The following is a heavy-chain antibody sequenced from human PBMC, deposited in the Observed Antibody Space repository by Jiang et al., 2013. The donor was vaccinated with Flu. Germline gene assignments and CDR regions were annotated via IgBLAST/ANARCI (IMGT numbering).Heavy chain of an antibody. Sequence: PGLVKPSETLSLTCTVSGDSISRYYWGWIRQPPGKGLEWIGYISYSGSTNYNPSLRSRVTISLDTSKNQFSLSLHSVTAADTATYYCARDLGYCSGGFCNSGFYYGMDVWGLGTTVTVSS. J-gene: IGHJ6*02. CDR3: ARDLGYCSGGFCNSGFYYGMDV. D-gene: IGHD2-15*01. CDR1: GDSISRYY. CDR2: ISYSGST. V-gene: IGHV4-59*01.